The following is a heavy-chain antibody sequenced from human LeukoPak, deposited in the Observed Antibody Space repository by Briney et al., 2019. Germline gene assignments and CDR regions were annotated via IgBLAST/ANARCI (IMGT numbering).Heavy chain of an antibody. Sequence: PGGSLRLSCAASGFTFSSYAMSWVRQVPGKGLEWVSAISGSGGSTNYADSVKGRFTISRDNSKNTLYLQMNSLRAEDTAVYYCAKDSYRGHSYGAFDYWGQGTLVTVSS. D-gene: IGHD5-18*01. V-gene: IGHV3-23*01. CDR2: ISGSGGST. J-gene: IGHJ4*02. CDR1: GFTFSSYA. CDR3: AKDSYRGHSYGAFDY.